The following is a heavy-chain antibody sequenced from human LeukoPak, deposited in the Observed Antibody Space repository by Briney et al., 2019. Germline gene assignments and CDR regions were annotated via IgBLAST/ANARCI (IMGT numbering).Heavy chain of an antibody. J-gene: IGHJ5*02. D-gene: IGHD6-25*01. V-gene: IGHV3-9*01. CDR2: ISWNSGSI. CDR1: GFTFDDYA. CDR3: AKASAQRPFDP. Sequence: GGSLRLSCAASGFTFDDYAMHWVRQAPGKGLEGVSGISWNSGSIGYADSVKGRFTISRDSAKNSLYLQMNSLRPEDTALYYCAKASAQRPFDPWGQGTLVTVSS.